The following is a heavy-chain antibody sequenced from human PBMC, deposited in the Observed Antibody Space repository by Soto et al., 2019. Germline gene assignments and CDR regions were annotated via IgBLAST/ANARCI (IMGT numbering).Heavy chain of an antibody. CDR2: ISYDGSDR. CDR3: ARSTYCNGGSCYPHY. V-gene: IGHV3-30*03. CDR1: GFTFSDYG. D-gene: IGHD2-15*01. J-gene: IGHJ4*02. Sequence: PGGSLRLSCEGPGFTFSDYGFHWVRQAPGKGLEWVAMISYDGSDRYYRDSVQGRFTISRDDSKNTVFLQMNSLRTEDTAMYYCARSTYCNGGSCYPHYWGAGTLVTVSS.